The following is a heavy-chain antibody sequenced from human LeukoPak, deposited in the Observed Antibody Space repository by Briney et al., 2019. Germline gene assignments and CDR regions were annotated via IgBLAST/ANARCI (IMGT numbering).Heavy chain of an antibody. V-gene: IGHV1-69*13. D-gene: IGHD3-10*01. J-gene: IGHJ4*02. CDR3: ARVPYGGSYFDY. Sequence: SVKVSCKASGGTFSSYAISWVRQAPGQGLEWMGGIIPIFGTANYAQKFQGRITITADESTSTAYMELSSLRSEDTAVYYCARVPYGGSYFDYWGQGTLVTVSS. CDR1: GGTFSSYA. CDR2: IIPIFGTA.